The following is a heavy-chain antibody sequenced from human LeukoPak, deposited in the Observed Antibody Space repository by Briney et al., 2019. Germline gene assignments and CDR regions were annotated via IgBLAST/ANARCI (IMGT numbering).Heavy chain of an antibody. V-gene: IGHV3-48*01. CDR3: ARDTRTGATTKFDY. CDR2: ISSSSSTI. D-gene: IGHD5-12*01. Sequence: GGSLRLSCATSGFTFSSYSMNWVRQAPGKGLEWVSYISSSSSTIYYADSVKGRFTISRDNAKNSLYLQMNSLRAEDTAVYYCARDTRTGATTKFDYWGQGTLVTVSS. CDR1: GFTFSSYS. J-gene: IGHJ4*02.